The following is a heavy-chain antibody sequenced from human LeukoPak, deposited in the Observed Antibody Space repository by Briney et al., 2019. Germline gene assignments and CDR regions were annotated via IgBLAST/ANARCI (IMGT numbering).Heavy chain of an antibody. CDR2: IDYSETI. D-gene: IGHD6-13*01. Sequence: SETLSLTCTVSGGSISSSSYYWGWIRQPPGKGLEWIGSIDYSETIYYNPPLESRVTISVDTSNNQFFLKLRSVPAADTAVYYCARISSSNWYNDRGAFHVWGQGTMVTVSS. CDR1: GGSISSSSYY. CDR3: ARISSSNWYNDRGAFHV. J-gene: IGHJ3*01. V-gene: IGHV4-39*07.